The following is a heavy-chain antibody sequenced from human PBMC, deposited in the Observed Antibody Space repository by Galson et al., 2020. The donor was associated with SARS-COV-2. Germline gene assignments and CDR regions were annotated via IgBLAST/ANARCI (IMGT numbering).Heavy chain of an antibody. CDR1: GGTFTSYS. V-gene: IGHV1-69*13. D-gene: IGHD3-22*01. J-gene: IGHJ6*02. Sequence: SVKVSCKASGGTFTSYSISWVRQAPGQGLEWMGGIIPVFGTTNYAQKFRGRVTISADGSTSTVYMEVSSLRSEDTAVYYCAREYYYDSSEDYYGIDVWGQGTTVTVSS. CDR3: AREYYYDSSEDYYGIDV. CDR2: IIPVFGTT.